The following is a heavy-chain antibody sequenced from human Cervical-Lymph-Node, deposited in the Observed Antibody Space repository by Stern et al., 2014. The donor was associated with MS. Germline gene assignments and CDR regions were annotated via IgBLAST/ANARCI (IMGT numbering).Heavy chain of an antibody. CDR3: AVYDYVWGSYRLGAFDI. CDR1: GYTFTSYD. V-gene: IGHV1-8*01. J-gene: IGHJ3*02. CDR2: MNPNSGNT. D-gene: IGHD3-16*02. Sequence: QVQLVQSGAEVKKPGASVKVSCKASGYTFTSYDINWVRQATGHGLEWMGWMNPNSGNTGYAQKFQGRVTMTRNTSISTAYMELSSLRSEDTAVYYCAVYDYVWGSYRLGAFDIWGQGTMVTVSS.